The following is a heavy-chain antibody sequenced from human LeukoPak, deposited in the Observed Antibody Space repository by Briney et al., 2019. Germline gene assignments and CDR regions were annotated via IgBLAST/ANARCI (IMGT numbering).Heavy chain of an antibody. V-gene: IGHV4-59*08. CDR1: GGSFSNYY. J-gene: IGHJ5*02. D-gene: IGHD5-18*01. Sequence: SETLSLTCTVSGGSFSNYYLSWIRQPPGKGLEWIGYIYYSGSTNYNPSLKSRVTISVDTSKNQFSLNLSSVTAADTAVYYCARHPTALVSYGFDPWGQGTLVTVSS. CDR2: IYYSGST. CDR3: ARHPTALVSYGFDP.